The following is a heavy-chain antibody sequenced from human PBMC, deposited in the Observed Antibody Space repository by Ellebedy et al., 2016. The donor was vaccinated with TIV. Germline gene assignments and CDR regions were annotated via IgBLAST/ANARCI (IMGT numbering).Heavy chain of an antibody. D-gene: IGHD4-17*01. J-gene: IGHJ6*02. CDR1: GFTFSNAW. CDR3: TTDPLDYGDYGGDLDYYYGMDV. CDR2: IKSKTDGGTT. V-gene: IGHV3-15*01. Sequence: PGGSLRLSCAASGFTFSNAWMSWVRQAPGKGLEWVGRIKSKTDGGTTDYAAPVKGRFTISRDDSKNTLYLQMNSLKTEDTAVYYCTTDPLDYGDYGGDLDYYYGMDVWGQGTTVTVSS.